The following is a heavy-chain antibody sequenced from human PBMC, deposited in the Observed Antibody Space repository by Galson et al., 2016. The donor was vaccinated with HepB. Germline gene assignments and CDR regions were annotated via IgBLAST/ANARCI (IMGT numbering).Heavy chain of an antibody. D-gene: IGHD3-22*01. Sequence: SLRLSCAASGFSLSSFTIHWVRQAPGKGLEWVSVISYDGSTQYYVESVKGRFTISRDNAKNSLYLQMNSLRAEDTAVYYCAQYYYDSSGYVEYFQNWGQGSRVTVSS. CDR3: AQYYYDSSGYVEYFQN. J-gene: IGHJ1*01. CDR1: GFSLSSFT. V-gene: IGHV3-30-3*01. CDR2: ISYDGSTQ.